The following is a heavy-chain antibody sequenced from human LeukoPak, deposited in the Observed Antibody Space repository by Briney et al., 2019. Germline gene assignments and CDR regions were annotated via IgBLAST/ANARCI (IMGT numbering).Heavy chain of an antibody. CDR3: ARQAGGYCSSTSCSNWFDP. V-gene: IGHV4-59*08. Sequence: SETLSLTCTVSGGSISSYYWSWIRQPPGKALEWIGYIYYSGSTNYNPSLKSRVTISVDTSKNQFSLKLSSVTAADTAVYYCARQAGGYCSSTSCSNWFDPWGQGTLVTVSS. CDR2: IYYSGST. CDR1: GGSISSYY. J-gene: IGHJ5*02. D-gene: IGHD2-2*01.